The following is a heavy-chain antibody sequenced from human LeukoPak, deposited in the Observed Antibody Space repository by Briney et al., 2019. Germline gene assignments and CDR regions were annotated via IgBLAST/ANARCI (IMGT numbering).Heavy chain of an antibody. CDR2: ISYDGNNK. Sequence: PGGSLRLFCAASGFTFSVYCMSWVRQAPGKGLEWVAAISYDGNNKFYADSVKGRLTISRDNSKNTLYVQMNSLRAEDTAVYYCAKDGVEQWLAYYFDYWGQGTLVTVSS. CDR1: GFTFSVYC. J-gene: IGHJ4*02. D-gene: IGHD6-19*01. V-gene: IGHV3-30*18. CDR3: AKDGVEQWLAYYFDY.